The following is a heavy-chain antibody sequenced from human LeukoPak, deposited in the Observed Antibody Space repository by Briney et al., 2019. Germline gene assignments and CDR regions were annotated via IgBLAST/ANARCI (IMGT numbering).Heavy chain of an antibody. CDR2: ISDDGRRK. D-gene: IGHD4-17*01. Sequence: GGSLRLSCAASGFSFISYGMHWVRQAPGKGLEWVGVISDDGRRKDYADSVKDRFTISRDNSKDTLYLQMNSLRAEDTAVYYCAKRPSDYGDYVSYFDYWGQGTLVTVSS. J-gene: IGHJ4*02. V-gene: IGHV3-30*18. CDR3: AKRPSDYGDYVSYFDY. CDR1: GFSFISYG.